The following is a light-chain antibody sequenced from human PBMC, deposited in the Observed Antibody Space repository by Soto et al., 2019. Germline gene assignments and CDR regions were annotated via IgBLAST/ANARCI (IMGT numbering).Light chain of an antibody. CDR2: GAS. CDR1: QSVSSSY. CDR3: QQYNNWPWT. Sequence: EIVLTQSPGTLSLSPGERATLSCRASQSVSSSYLAWYQQKPGQAPRLHIHGASTRATGIPARFSGSGSGTEFTLTISSLQSEDFAVYYCQQYNNWPWTFGQGTKVDIK. V-gene: IGKV3-15*01. J-gene: IGKJ1*01.